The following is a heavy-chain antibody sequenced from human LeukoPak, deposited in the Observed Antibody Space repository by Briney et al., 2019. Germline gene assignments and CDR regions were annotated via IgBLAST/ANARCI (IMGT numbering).Heavy chain of an antibody. CDR3: ARDRIYSSSREFDY. J-gene: IGHJ4*02. Sequence: ASVKVSCKASGGTFSSYAISWVRQAPGQGLEWMGRIIPILGTANYAQKFQGRVTITADKSTSTAYMELSSLRSEDTAVYYCARDRIYSSSREFDYWGQGTLVTVSS. CDR1: GGTFSSYA. V-gene: IGHV1-69*04. D-gene: IGHD6-6*01. CDR2: IIPILGTA.